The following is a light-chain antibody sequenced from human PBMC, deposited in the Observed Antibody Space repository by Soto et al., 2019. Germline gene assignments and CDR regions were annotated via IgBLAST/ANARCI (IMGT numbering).Light chain of an antibody. V-gene: IGKV3-20*01. CDR3: QQYTTSPFT. CDR2: VAS. J-gene: IGKJ3*01. CDR1: QSVGSNC. Sequence: ILLTQAPGTLSLSPGERATLYGRASQSVGSNCLAWYQQKPGQGPGVLKYVASSRGTGIPGRFSGSGSGAEFTLTISRREPEDFAVYYCQQYTTSPFTFGPGTKVASK.